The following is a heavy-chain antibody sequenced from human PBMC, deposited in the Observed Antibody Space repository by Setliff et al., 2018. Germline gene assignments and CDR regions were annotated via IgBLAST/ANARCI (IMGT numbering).Heavy chain of an antibody. V-gene: IGHV4-31*03. J-gene: IGHJ6*04. Sequence: SETLSLTCTVSGGSISSDGYYWSWIRQHPGKGLEWIGYIYHSGSTFYNPSLKSRVSMSVDTSKNQFSLRLTSVTDADTAVYYCAMDQGVVWGKGTTVTVSS. CDR1: GGSISSDGYY. CDR2: IYHSGST. D-gene: IGHD2-2*03. CDR3: AMDQGVV.